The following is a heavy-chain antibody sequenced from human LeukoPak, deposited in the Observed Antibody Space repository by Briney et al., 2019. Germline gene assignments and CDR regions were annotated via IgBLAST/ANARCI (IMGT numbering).Heavy chain of an antibody. CDR3: ASFGSGSNLDAFDI. CDR1: GFTFSSYG. Sequence: GGSLRLSCAASGFTFSSYGMHWVRQAPGKGLEWVAFIRYDGSNKYYADSVKGRFTISRDNSKNTLYLQMNSLRAEDTAVYYCASFGSGSNLDAFDIWGQGTMVTVST. V-gene: IGHV3-30*02. CDR2: IRYDGSNK. D-gene: IGHD3-10*01. J-gene: IGHJ3*02.